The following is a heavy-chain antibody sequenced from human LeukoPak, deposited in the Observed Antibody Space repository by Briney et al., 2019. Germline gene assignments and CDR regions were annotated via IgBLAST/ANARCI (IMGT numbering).Heavy chain of an antibody. Sequence: GGSLRPSCAASGFTFNNYFMSWIRQAPGKGLEWVSYISSSGGTVYYAGSVKGRFTVSRDNAKNSLYLQMNSLRAEDTAVYYCARGLAVAANCFDYWGQGTLVTVSS. D-gene: IGHD6-19*01. CDR3: ARGLAVAANCFDY. CDR2: ISSSGGTV. J-gene: IGHJ4*02. CDR1: GFTFNNYF. V-gene: IGHV3-11*04.